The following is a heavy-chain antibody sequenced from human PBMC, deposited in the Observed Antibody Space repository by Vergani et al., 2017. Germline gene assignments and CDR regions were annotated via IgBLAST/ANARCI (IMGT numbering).Heavy chain of an antibody. CDR3: TRDGTYCCGSGSYYFYLY. J-gene: IGHJ4*02. Sequence: QVQLVQSGPEMKQPGASVKVSCKASGYTFFNYGVNWIRRAPGQGFEWLGWIRADNGDTRYAPRLQDRVTLTTDSSTSTAYMELRSLTSDDTAVYYCTRDGTYCCGSGSYYFYLYWGRRALVTVFS. CDR2: IRADNGDT. D-gene: IGHD3-10*01. CDR1: GYTFFNYG. V-gene: IGHV1-18*04.